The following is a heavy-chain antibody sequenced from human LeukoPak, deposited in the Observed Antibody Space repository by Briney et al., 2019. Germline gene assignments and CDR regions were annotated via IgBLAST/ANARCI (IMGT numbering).Heavy chain of an antibody. Sequence: GGSLRLSCAASGFTFSSYWMSWVRQAPGKGLGWVANIKQDGSEKYYVDSVKGRFTISRDNAKNSLYLQMNSLRAEDTAVYYCARDKLQLYFDYWGQGTLVTVSS. CDR2: IKQDGSEK. CDR3: ARDKLQLYFDY. D-gene: IGHD5-18*01. V-gene: IGHV3-7*01. J-gene: IGHJ4*02. CDR1: GFTFSSYW.